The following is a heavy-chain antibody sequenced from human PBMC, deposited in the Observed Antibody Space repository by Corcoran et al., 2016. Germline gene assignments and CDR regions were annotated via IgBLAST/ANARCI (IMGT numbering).Heavy chain of an antibody. J-gene: IGHJ4*02. CDR2: IKQDGSEK. CDR3: AGDFAADTLGY. D-gene: IGHD6-25*01. CDR1: GFTFSRYW. Sequence: EVQLVESGGGSVQPGGSLRLSCAASGFTFSRYWMSWVRQAPGKGLEWVANIKQDGSEKYYVDSVKDRFTVSRDNAKNSLSLQMNSLRVEDSAVYYCAGDFAADTLGYWGQGTLVTVSS. V-gene: IGHV3-7*01.